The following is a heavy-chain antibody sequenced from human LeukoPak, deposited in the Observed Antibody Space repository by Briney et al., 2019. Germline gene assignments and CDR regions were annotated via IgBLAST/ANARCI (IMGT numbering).Heavy chain of an antibody. J-gene: IGHJ4*02. D-gene: IGHD1-26*01. CDR1: GGSVSSGSYY. V-gene: IGHV4-61*01. Sequence: SETLSLTCTVSGGSVSSGSYYWSWIRQPPGKGLEWIGYIYYSGSTNYNPSLRSRVTISVDTSKNQFSLKLSSVTAADTAVYYCAREHSGSYLKYWGQGTLVTVSS. CDR3: AREHSGSYLKY. CDR2: IYYSGST.